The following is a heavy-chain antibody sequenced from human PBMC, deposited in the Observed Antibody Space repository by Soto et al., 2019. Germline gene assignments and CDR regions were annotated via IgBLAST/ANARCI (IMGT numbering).Heavy chain of an antibody. CDR3: ARDHGSQDY. J-gene: IGHJ4*02. Sequence: GASVKLSCEACGDSFTSYAMHWVRQAPGQRLEWMGWINAGNGNTKYSQKFQGRVTITRDTSASTAYMELSSLRSEDTAVYYCARDHGSQDYWGQGTLVTVSS. CDR1: GDSFTSYA. V-gene: IGHV1-3*01. CDR2: INAGNGNT.